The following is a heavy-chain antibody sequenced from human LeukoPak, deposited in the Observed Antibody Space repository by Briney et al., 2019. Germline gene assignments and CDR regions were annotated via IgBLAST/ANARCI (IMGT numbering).Heavy chain of an antibody. Sequence: PSETLSLTCTVSGGSISSGGYYWSWIRQHPGKGLEWIGYIYYSGSTYYNPSLKSRVTISVDTSKNQFSLKLSSVTAADTAVYYCARGLRSELDFDYWGQGTLVTVSS. D-gene: IGHD2-21*02. CDR2: IYYSGST. CDR3: ARGLRSELDFDY. CDR1: GGSISSGGYY. V-gene: IGHV4-31*03. J-gene: IGHJ4*02.